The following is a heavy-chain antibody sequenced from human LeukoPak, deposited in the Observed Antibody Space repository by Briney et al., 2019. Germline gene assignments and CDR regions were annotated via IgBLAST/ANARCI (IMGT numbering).Heavy chain of an antibody. D-gene: IGHD3-3*01. CDR3: ATTDYDSMSGSYYMDV. Sequence: SVKVSCKASGGTFRSYAITWVRQAPGQGPEWMGRTIPILGTTKYTQKFQGRLTITTDESTSTAYMELSSLISEDTAVYFCATTDYDSMSGSYYMDVWGKGTAVIVSS. V-gene: IGHV1-69*11. CDR1: GGTFRSYA. CDR2: TIPILGTT. J-gene: IGHJ6*03.